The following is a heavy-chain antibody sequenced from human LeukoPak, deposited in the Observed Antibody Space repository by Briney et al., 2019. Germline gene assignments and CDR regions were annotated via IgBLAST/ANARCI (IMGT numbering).Heavy chain of an antibody. Sequence: ASVKVSCKASGYTFTSYAMNWVRQAPGQGLEWMGWINTNTGNPTYAQGFTGRFVFSLDTSVSTAYLQISSLKAEDTAVYYCARTHYIVVVVAATLAEDYYYMDVWGKGTTVTVSS. CDR1: GYTFTSYA. CDR2: INTNTGNP. D-gene: IGHD2-15*01. CDR3: ARTHYIVVVVAATLAEDYYYMDV. J-gene: IGHJ6*03. V-gene: IGHV7-4-1*02.